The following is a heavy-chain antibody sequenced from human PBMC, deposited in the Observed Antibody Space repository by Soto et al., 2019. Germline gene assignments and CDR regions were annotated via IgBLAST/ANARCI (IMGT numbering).Heavy chain of an antibody. CDR2: IIPIFGTA. J-gene: IGHJ6*02. Sequence: PSVKVSCKASGGTFSSCTISWVRQAPGQGLEWMGGIIPIFGTANYAQKFQGRVTIAADESTSTAYMELSSLRSEDTAVYYCARVMAVAATPNYYYYGMDVWGQGTTVTVSS. V-gene: IGHV1-69*13. D-gene: IGHD2-15*01. CDR1: GGTFSSCT. CDR3: ARVMAVAATPNYYYYGMDV.